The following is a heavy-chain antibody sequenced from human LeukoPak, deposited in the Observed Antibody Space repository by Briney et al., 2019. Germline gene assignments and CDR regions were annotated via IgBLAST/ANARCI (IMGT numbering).Heavy chain of an antibody. J-gene: IGHJ4*02. CDR2: ISPHTGNT. CDR1: DYTFTTFG. D-gene: IGHD3-22*01. Sequence: GSVKVSCKASDYTFTTFGISWVRQAPGQGPEWMGWISPHTGNTNYAPKFQGRVTVTTDTSTSTAYMEVRSLRSDDTAVYYCGRDHRAQYYNSRGYADYWGQGTLVTVSS. V-gene: IGHV1-18*01. CDR3: GRDHRAQYYNSRGYADY.